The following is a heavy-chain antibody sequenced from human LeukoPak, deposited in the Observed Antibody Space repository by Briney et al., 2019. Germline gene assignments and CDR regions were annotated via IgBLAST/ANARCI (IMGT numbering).Heavy chain of an antibody. CDR3: AREEVIALVFDY. CDR1: GGSISSSSYY. V-gene: IGHV4-39*07. J-gene: IGHJ4*02. D-gene: IGHD3-22*01. Sequence: SETLSLTCTVSGGSISSSSYYWGWTRQPPGKGLEWIGSIHYSGSTNYNPSLKSRVTISVDTSKNQFSLKLSSVTAADTAVYYCAREEVIALVFDYWGQGTLVTVSS. CDR2: IHYSGST.